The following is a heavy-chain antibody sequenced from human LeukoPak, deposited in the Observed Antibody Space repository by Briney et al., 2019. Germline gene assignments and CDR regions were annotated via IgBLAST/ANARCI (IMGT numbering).Heavy chain of an antibody. D-gene: IGHD5-18*01. V-gene: IGHV3-53*01. J-gene: IGHJ4*02. Sequence: GGSLRLSCAVSGFTVSSNYMTWVRQAPGKGLEWVSVIYSGGSIYYADSVKGRFTISRDISKNTVDLQLNSLRAEDTAVYYCASGRETSMAQGYWGQGTLVTVSS. CDR3: ASGRETSMAQGY. CDR1: GFTVSSNY. CDR2: IYSGGSI.